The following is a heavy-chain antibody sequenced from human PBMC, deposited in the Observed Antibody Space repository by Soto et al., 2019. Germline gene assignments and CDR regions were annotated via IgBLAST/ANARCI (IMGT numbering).Heavy chain of an antibody. CDR3: GAAAGTHYYYYGMDV. V-gene: IGHV5-51*01. CDR2: IYPGDSDT. J-gene: IGHJ6*02. Sequence: GESLKISCKGSGYSFTSYWIGWVRQMPGKGLEWMGIIYPGDSDTRYSPSFQGQVTISADKSISTAYLQWSSLKASDTAMYYCGAAAGTHYYYYGMDVWGQGTTVTVSS. D-gene: IGHD6-13*01. CDR1: GYSFTSYW.